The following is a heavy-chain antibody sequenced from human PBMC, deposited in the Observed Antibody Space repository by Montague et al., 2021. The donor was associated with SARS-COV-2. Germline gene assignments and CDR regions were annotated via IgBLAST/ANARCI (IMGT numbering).Heavy chain of an antibody. J-gene: IGHJ5*02. CDR1: GGSISSSSYY. CDR2: IYYSGST. CDR3: ARGADYDFWSGFLRYKWFGP. V-gene: IGHV4-39*07. D-gene: IGHD3-3*01. Sequence: SETLSLTCTVSGGSISSSSYYWGWIRQPPGKGLEWIGSIYYSGSTYYNPSLQSRVTISVDKSKKQVSLKLRSLTAADTAVYYCARGADYDFWSGFLRYKWFGPWGQGTPVIVSS.